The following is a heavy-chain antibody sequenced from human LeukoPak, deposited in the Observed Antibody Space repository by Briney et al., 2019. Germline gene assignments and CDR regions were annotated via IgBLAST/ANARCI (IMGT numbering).Heavy chain of an antibody. Sequence: ASVRVSCKASGGTFSSYAISWVRQAPGQGLEWMGGIIPIFGTANYAQKFQGRVTITADESTSTAYMELSSLRSEDTAVYYCARGKGMATATGFDYWGQGTLVTVSS. CDR2: IIPIFGTA. D-gene: IGHD5-24*01. V-gene: IGHV1-69*01. J-gene: IGHJ4*02. CDR3: ARGKGMATATGFDY. CDR1: GGTFSSYA.